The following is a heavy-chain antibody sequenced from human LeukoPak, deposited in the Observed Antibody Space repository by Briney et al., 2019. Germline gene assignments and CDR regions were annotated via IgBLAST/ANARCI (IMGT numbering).Heavy chain of an antibody. CDR3: TRDREYTSSSYYYYYMDV. J-gene: IGHJ6*03. CDR1: GGSISSGGYY. V-gene: IGHV4-31*03. D-gene: IGHD6-6*01. Sequence: SETLSLTCIVSGGSISSGGYYWSWIRQHPEKGLEWIGYISYIGTTYYNPSLKSRVTISVDTSQNQFSLKLSSVTAADTAVYYCTRDREYTSSSYYYYYMDVWGKGTTVTVSS. CDR2: ISYIGTT.